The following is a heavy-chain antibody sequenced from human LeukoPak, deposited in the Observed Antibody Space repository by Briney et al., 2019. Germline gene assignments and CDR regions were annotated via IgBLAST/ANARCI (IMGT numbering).Heavy chain of an antibody. CDR3: ARDSHYYGSGSYHQFNP. V-gene: IGHV1-18*01. Sequence: ASVKVSCKASGYTFTSYGISWVRQAPGQGLEWMGWISAYNGNTNYAQKLQGRVTMTTDTSTSTAYMELRSLRSDDTAVYYCARDSHYYGSGSYHQFNPWGQGTLVTVSS. J-gene: IGHJ5*02. CDR2: ISAYNGNT. CDR1: GYTFTSYG. D-gene: IGHD3-10*01.